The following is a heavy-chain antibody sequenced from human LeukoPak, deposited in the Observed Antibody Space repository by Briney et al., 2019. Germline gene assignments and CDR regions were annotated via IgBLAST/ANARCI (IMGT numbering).Heavy chain of an antibody. CDR2: INPSGGST. Sequence: ASVKVSCKASGYTFTSYYMHWVRQAPGQGLEWMGIINPSGGSTSYAQKFQGRVTITRDMSTSTAYMELSSLRSEDTAVYYCAAGRATAWDYWGQGTLVTVSS. D-gene: IGHD5-24*01. CDR1: GYTFTSYY. CDR3: AAGRATAWDY. V-gene: IGHV1-46*01. J-gene: IGHJ4*02.